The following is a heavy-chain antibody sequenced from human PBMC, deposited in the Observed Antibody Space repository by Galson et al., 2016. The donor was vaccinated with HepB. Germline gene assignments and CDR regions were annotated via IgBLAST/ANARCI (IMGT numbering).Heavy chain of an antibody. CDR3: AREGAARFSGWFDS. D-gene: IGHD6-6*01. CDR2: IGGSGGNI. J-gene: IGHJ5*01. Sequence: SLRLSCAASGFTFSSDDMNWVRQAPGKGLEWVSAIGGSGGNIFYADSVKGRFSISRDNSRDTLHLQMNSLRVEDTAIYYCAREGAARFSGWFDSWGQGILVAVSS. CDR1: GFTFSSDD. V-gene: IGHV3-23*01.